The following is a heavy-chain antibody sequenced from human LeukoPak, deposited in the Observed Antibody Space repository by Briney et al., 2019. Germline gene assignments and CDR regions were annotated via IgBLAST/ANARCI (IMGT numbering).Heavy chain of an antibody. CDR2: INPNSGGT. J-gene: IGHJ3*02. D-gene: IGHD2-15*01. V-gene: IGHV1-2*02. CDR3: ARVVGVVATGIFNI. Sequence: ASVKVSCKASGYTFTGYYMHWVRQAPGQGLEWMGWINPNSGGTIYAQKFQGGVTMTRDTPISTAYMELSRLRSDDTAVYYCARVVGVVATGIFNIWGQGTMVTVSS. CDR1: GYTFTGYY.